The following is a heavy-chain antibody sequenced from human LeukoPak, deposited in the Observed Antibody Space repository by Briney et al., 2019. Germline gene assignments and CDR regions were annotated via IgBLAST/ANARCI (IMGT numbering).Heavy chain of an antibody. V-gene: IGHV3-48*04. CDR1: GFTFSSYS. CDR3: ARDILTGSQSRFQH. Sequence: GGSLRLSCAASGFTFSSYSMTWVRQAPGKGLEWVSYISSSSSTIYYADSVKGRFTISRDNAKNSLYLQMNSLRAEDTAVYYCARDILTGSQSRFQHWGQGTLVTVSS. J-gene: IGHJ1*01. CDR2: ISSSSSTI. D-gene: IGHD3-9*01.